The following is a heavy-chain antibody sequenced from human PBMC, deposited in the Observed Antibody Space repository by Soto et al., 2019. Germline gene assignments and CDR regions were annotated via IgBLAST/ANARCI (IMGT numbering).Heavy chain of an antibody. D-gene: IGHD3-22*01. Sequence: SETLSLTCTVSGGSISSYYWSWIRQPPGKGLEWIGYIYYSGSTNYNPSLKSRVTISVDTSKNQFSLKLSSVTAADTAVYYCERVTYYYDSSGYSTDAFDIWGQGTMVTV. J-gene: IGHJ3*02. CDR2: IYYSGST. CDR1: GGSISSYY. CDR3: ERVTYYYDSSGYSTDAFDI. V-gene: IGHV4-59*01.